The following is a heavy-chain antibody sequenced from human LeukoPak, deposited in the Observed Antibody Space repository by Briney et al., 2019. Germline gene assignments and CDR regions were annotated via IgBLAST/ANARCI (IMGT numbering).Heavy chain of an antibody. J-gene: IGHJ6*02. Sequence: PGGSLRLSCAASGFTFSSYSMNWVRQAPGKGLEWVSSISSSSSYIYYADSVKGRFTISRDNAKNSLYLQMDSLRAEDTAVYYCARGLITIFAEENYGMDVWGQGTTVTVSS. CDR1: GFTFSSYS. CDR2: ISSSSSYI. CDR3: ARGLITIFAEENYGMDV. V-gene: IGHV3-21*04. D-gene: IGHD3-3*01.